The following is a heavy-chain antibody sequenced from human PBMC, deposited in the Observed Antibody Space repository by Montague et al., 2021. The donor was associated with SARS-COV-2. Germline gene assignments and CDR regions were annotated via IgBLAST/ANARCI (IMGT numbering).Heavy chain of an antibody. CDR1: GGSISTYY. V-gene: IGHV4-59*13. Sequence: SETLSLTCSVSGGSISTYYWSWIRQPPGKGLEWIGYVSFSGDTIYNPSLKGRVTISVDTSKHQFSLGLSSVTAADTAVYYCARGRVDTTMILVVFTGAAHYFDSWGQGTLVSVSS. J-gene: IGHJ4*02. CDR2: VSFSGDT. D-gene: IGHD3-22*01. CDR3: ARGRVDTTMILVVFTGAAHYFDS.